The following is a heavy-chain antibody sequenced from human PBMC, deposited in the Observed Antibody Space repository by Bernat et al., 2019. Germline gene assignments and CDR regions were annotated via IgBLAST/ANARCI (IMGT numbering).Heavy chain of an antibody. CDR1: GFTFSSYG. J-gene: IGHJ4*02. V-gene: IGHV3-30*18. Sequence: QVQLVESGGGVVQPGRSLRLSCAASGFTFSSYGMHWVRQAPGKGLEWVAVISYDGSNKYYADSVKGRFTISRDNSKNTLYLQMNSLRAEDTAVYYCAKDSSGGYNLDYWGQGTLVTVSS. D-gene: IGHD5-24*01. CDR2: ISYDGSNK. CDR3: AKDSSGGYNLDY.